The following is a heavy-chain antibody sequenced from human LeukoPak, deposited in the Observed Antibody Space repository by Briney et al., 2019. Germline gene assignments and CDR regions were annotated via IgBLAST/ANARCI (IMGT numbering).Heavy chain of an antibody. V-gene: IGHV4-31*03. Sequence: SETLSLTGTVSGDSISSDGFYWNWIREQAEKGLDSIGYIYHSGSTYDNPSLKHRVTISVDKSEDQFPLRLSSVTTADTAVYYCARGGFRVVGSYYRYPDVWGKGTTVTVSS. J-gene: IGHJ6*03. D-gene: IGHD3-3*01. CDR2: IYHSGST. CDR1: GDSISSDGFY. CDR3: ARGGFRVVGSYYRYPDV.